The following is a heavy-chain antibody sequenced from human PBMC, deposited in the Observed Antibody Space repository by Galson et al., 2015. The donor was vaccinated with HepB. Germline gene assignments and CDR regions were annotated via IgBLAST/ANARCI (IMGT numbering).Heavy chain of an antibody. Sequence: SLRLSCAASGFTFSSYGMHWVRQAPGKGLEWVAVIWYDGSIKYYADSVKGRFTISRDNSKNTLYLQMNSLRAEDTAVYYCARGSDSSTSMDVWGQGTTVTVSS. D-gene: IGHD6-13*01. CDR1: GFTFSSYG. CDR3: ARGSDSSTSMDV. CDR2: IWYDGSIK. J-gene: IGHJ6*02. V-gene: IGHV3-33*01.